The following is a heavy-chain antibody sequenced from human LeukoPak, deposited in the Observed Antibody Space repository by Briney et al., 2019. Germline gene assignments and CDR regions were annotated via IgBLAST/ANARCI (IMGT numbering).Heavy chain of an antibody. Sequence: SGTLSLTCTVSGGSISSSKWWSWVRQPPGKGLEWIGEINHSGTTNYNPSLKSRVTISVDKSNNQFSLKLSSLTAADAAVYYCARSIAVAGLFDYWGQGTLVTVSS. V-gene: IGHV4-4*02. CDR2: INHSGTT. CDR1: GGSISSSKW. CDR3: ARSIAVAGLFDY. J-gene: IGHJ4*02. D-gene: IGHD6-19*01.